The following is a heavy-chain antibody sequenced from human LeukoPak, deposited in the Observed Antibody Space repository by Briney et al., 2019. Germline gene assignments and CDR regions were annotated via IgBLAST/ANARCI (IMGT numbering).Heavy chain of an antibody. CDR3: ARGVVVVPAAADY. Sequence: GASVKVSCKASGYTFTGYYMHWVRQAPGQGLEWMGRINPNSGGTNYAQKFQGRVTMTRDTSISTAYMELSRLRSDDTAVYYCARGVVVVPAAADYWGQGTLVTVSS. J-gene: IGHJ4*02. CDR1: GYTFTGYY. CDR2: INPNSGGT. D-gene: IGHD2-2*01. V-gene: IGHV1-2*06.